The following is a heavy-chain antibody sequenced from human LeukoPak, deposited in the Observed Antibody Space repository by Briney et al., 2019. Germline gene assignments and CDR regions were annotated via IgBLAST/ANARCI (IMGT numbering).Heavy chain of an antibody. V-gene: IGHV3-23*01. CDR1: GFTFTNYT. CDR2: ISGRGGNT. CDR3: ARGFKQQLIPKPYDY. J-gene: IGHJ4*02. D-gene: IGHD6-13*01. Sequence: PGGSLRLSCAASGFTFTNYTMNWVRQAPGKGLEWVSGISGRGGNTYYADSVKGRFTISRDNSKNTLYLQMNSLRAEDTAVYYCARGFKQQLIPKPYDYWGQGTPVTVSS.